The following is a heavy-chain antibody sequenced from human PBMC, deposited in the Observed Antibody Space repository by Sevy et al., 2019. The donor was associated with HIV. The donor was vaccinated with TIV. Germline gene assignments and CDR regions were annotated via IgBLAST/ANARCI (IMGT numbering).Heavy chain of an antibody. V-gene: IGHV3-23*01. CDR2: ISGSGGST. Sequence: GGSLRLSCAASGFTFSSYAMSWVRQAPGKGLEWVSAISGSGGSTYYADSVKGRFTISRDNSKNTLYLQMNSLRAEDTAVYYCAKDREVRGVIIFYFDYWGQGTLVTISP. D-gene: IGHD3-10*01. CDR3: AKDREVRGVIIFYFDY. CDR1: GFTFSSYA. J-gene: IGHJ4*02.